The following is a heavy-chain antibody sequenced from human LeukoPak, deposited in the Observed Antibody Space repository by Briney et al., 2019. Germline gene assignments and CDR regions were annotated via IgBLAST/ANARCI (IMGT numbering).Heavy chain of an antibody. Sequence: GGGLRLSCAASGLIFSRYAMSGVGQAPGKGLEWVSAISGSGGSTYYADSVKGGFTISIENSKKRLYLQGNRQRAGDRDVCYLAKDPIPYYYDSSGYSGYWGQGTLVTVSS. V-gene: IGHV3-23*01. CDR3: AKDPIPYYYDSSGYSGY. J-gene: IGHJ4*02. D-gene: IGHD3-22*01. CDR2: ISGSGGST. CDR1: GLIFSRYA.